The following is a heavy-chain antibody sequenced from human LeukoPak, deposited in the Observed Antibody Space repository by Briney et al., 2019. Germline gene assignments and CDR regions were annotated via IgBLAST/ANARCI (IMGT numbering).Heavy chain of an antibody. D-gene: IGHD1-26*01. Sequence: PSETLSLTCTVSGGSISSYYWSWIRQPPGKGLEWIGYIYYSGSTNYNPSLKSRVTISVDTSKNQFSLKLSSVTAVDTAVYYCAGSGSYDYFDYWGQGTLVTVSS. CDR3: AGSGSYDYFDY. J-gene: IGHJ4*02. CDR2: IYYSGST. V-gene: IGHV4-59*01. CDR1: GGSISSYY.